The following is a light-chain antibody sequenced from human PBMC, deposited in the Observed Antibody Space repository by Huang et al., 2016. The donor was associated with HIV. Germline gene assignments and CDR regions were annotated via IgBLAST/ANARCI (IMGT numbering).Light chain of an antibody. CDR2: GST. Sequence: IVMTQTPVTLPVSPGGRATLSCRASQSVSTNLAWYQQKPGQTPRLIIYGSTTRATGVPARFSGSGSGTDFTLTINSLQSEDFGIYYCQQYNNWHLTFGGGTKV. CDR1: QSVSTN. J-gene: IGKJ4*01. V-gene: IGKV3-15*01. CDR3: QQYNNWHLT.